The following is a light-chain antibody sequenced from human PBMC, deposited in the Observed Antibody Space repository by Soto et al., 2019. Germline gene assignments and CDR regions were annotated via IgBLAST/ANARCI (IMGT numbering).Light chain of an antibody. V-gene: IGKV3-15*01. CDR1: QSVTRN. CDR2: HAS. Sequence: EIVLTQSPVILSVSPGESATLSCRASQSVTRNLAWYQQIPGQAPRLLVYHASVRATGIPARFSGSGSGTEFSLTISNLQSEDFAVYFCQQYNDWTPITFGQGTRLEIK. CDR3: QQYNDWTPIT. J-gene: IGKJ5*01.